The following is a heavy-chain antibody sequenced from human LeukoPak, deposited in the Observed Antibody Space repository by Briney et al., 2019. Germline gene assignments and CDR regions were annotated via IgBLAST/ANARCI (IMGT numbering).Heavy chain of an antibody. V-gene: IGHV4-59*01. CDR2: IYYSGST. CDR3: ARDGGSYPHWFDP. J-gene: IGHJ5*02. Sequence: SETLSLTCTVSGGSISSYYWSWIRQPPGKGLEWIGYIYYSGSTNYSPSLKSRVTISVDTSKNQFSLKLSSVTAADTAVYYCARDGGSYPHWFDPWGQGTLVTVSS. D-gene: IGHD1-26*01. CDR1: GGSISSYY.